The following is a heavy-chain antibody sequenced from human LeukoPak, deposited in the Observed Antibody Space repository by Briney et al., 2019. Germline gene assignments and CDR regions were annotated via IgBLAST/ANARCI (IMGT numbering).Heavy chain of an antibody. D-gene: IGHD2-21*02. Sequence: SETLSLTCTVSGGSISSGGYYWSWIRQHPGKGLEWIGYIYYSGSTYYNPSLKSRVTISVDTSKNQFSLKLSSVTAADTAVYYCARGIVVVTDSNVNFDYWGQGTLVTVSS. J-gene: IGHJ4*02. V-gene: IGHV4-31*03. CDR3: ARGIVVVTDSNVNFDY. CDR2: IYYSGST. CDR1: GGSISSGGYY.